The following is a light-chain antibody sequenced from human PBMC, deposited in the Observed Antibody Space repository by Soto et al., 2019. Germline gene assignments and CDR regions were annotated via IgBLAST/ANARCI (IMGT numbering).Light chain of an antibody. CDR1: QSVSSTY. Sequence: EVVLTQSRGTLSLSPGERATLSCRASQSVSSTYLAWYQQKPGQAPRLIIYDASTRATGIPDRFSGSGSGTDFTLTISRLEPEDFAVYYCQQSGSSPITFGQGTRLEI. CDR3: QQSGSSPIT. CDR2: DAS. J-gene: IGKJ5*01. V-gene: IGKV3-20*01.